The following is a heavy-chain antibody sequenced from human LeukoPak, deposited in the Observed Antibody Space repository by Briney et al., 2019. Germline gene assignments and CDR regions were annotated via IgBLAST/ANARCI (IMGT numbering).Heavy chain of an antibody. V-gene: IGHV1-8*01. CDR1: GYTFTSYD. CDR2: MNPNSGNT. Sequence: GASVKVSCKASGYTFTSYDINWVRQVTGQGLEWIGWMNPNSGNTGYAQKFQGRVTMTRNTSISTAYMELSSLRSEDTAVYYCALIAAAGTGGSYYYYYMDVWGKGTTVTVSS. CDR3: ALIAAAGTGGSYYYYYMDV. J-gene: IGHJ6*03. D-gene: IGHD6-13*01.